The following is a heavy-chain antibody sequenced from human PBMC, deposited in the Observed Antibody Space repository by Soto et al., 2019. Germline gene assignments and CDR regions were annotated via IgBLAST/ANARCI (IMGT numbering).Heavy chain of an antibody. V-gene: IGHV3-48*03. Sequence: LRLSCAASGFTFSRFELHWVRQAPGKGLEWISYISSSGSTAYYASSVEGRFTISRDNANNSVYLQMDSLRAEDTALYYCTRAAWFPYLSFYWGQGALVTVSS. CDR2: ISSSGSTA. J-gene: IGHJ4*02. CDR3: TRAAWFPYLSFY. CDR1: GFTFSRFE. D-gene: IGHD3-10*01.